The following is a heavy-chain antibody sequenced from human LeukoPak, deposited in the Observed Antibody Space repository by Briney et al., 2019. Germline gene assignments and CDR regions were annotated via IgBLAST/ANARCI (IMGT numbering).Heavy chain of an antibody. Sequence: PSETLSLTCTVSVGSISSYYWSWIRQPPGKGLEWIGYIYYSGSTNYNSSLKSRVTISIDTSKNQFSLKLSSVTAADTAIYYCASHYGSGFGSWGQGTLVTVSS. CDR3: ASHYGSGFGS. V-gene: IGHV4-59*01. CDR2: IYYSGST. D-gene: IGHD3-10*01. CDR1: VGSISSYY. J-gene: IGHJ4*02.